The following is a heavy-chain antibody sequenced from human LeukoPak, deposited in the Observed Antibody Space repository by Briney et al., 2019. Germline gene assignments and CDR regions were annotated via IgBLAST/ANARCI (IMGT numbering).Heavy chain of an antibody. CDR3: ARASDILAAVGKYYFDY. Sequence: ASVKASCKASGYTFTGYYMHWVRQAPGQGLEWMGRINPNSGGTNYAQKFQGRVTMTRDTSISTAYMELSRLRSDDTAVYYCARASDILAAVGKYYFDYWGQGTLVTVSS. V-gene: IGHV1-2*06. J-gene: IGHJ4*02. D-gene: IGHD5-12*01. CDR2: INPNSGGT. CDR1: GYTFTGYY.